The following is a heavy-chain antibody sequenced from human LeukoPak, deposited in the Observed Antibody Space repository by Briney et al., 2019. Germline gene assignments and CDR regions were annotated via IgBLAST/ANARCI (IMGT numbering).Heavy chain of an antibody. Sequence: SVKVSCKASGGTFSRYAISWVRQAPGQGLQWMGGIIPIFGTANYAQKFQGRVTITTDESTSTAYMELSSLRSEDTAVYYCARVRRSSAAFWFDPWGQGTLVTVSS. CDR1: GGTFSRYA. V-gene: IGHV1-69*05. CDR2: IIPIFGTA. CDR3: ARVRRSSAAFWFDP. J-gene: IGHJ5*02. D-gene: IGHD6-6*01.